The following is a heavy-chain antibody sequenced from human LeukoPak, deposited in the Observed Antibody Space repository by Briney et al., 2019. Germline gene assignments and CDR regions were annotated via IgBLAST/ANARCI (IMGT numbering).Heavy chain of an antibody. CDR2: IYYSGST. D-gene: IGHD5-18*01. V-gene: IGHV4-39*07. Sequence: SETLSLTCTVSGGSISSSSYYWGWIRQPPGKGLEWIGSIYYSGSTYYNPSLKSRVTISVDTSKNQFSLKLSSVTAADTAVYYCARQGRYSYGIDYWGQGTLVTVSS. CDR1: GGSISSSSYY. J-gene: IGHJ4*02. CDR3: ARQGRYSYGIDY.